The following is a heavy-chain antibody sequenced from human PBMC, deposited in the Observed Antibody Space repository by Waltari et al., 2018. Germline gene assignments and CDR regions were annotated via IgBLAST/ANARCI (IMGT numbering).Heavy chain of an antibody. V-gene: IGHV4-59*01. CDR3: ARSSAPFNSLDP. CDR2: RRYAGST. Sequence: QVQLQEPGPGPVKPSETLSLTGTVPGGSFGAYYWNWIRQAPGKGLEWIGYRRYAGSTNYNPSLKSRVTMLGDTSKNQVSLSLTSVTTADTARYYCARSSAPFNSLDPWGQGALVIVSS. J-gene: IGHJ5*02. CDR1: GGSFGAYY. D-gene: IGHD1-1*01.